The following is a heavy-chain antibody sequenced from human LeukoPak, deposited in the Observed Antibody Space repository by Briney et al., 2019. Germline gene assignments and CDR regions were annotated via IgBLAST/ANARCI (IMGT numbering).Heavy chain of an antibody. Sequence: ASVKVSCKVSGYTLTELSMHWVRQAPGKGLEWMVGFDPEDGETIYAQKFQGRVTMTEDTSTDTAYMELSSLRSEDTAVYYCAKGDSSKAFYAFDIWGQGTMVTVSS. CDR1: GYTLTELS. J-gene: IGHJ3*02. D-gene: IGHD6-13*01. V-gene: IGHV1-24*01. CDR3: AKGDSSKAFYAFDI. CDR2: FDPEDGET.